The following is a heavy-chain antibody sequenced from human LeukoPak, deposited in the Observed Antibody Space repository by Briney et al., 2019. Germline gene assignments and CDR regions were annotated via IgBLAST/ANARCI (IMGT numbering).Heavy chain of an antibody. J-gene: IGHJ4*02. V-gene: IGHV4-34*01. Sequence: PGGSLRLPCAASGFTFSSYAMSWIRQPPGKGLEWIGEINHSGSTNYNPSLKSRVTISVDTSKNQFSLKLSSVTAADTAVYYCARDGGKNGDYVYYFDYWGQGTLVTVSS. D-gene: IGHD4-17*01. CDR1: GFTFSSYA. CDR3: ARDGGKNGDYVYYFDY. CDR2: INHSGST.